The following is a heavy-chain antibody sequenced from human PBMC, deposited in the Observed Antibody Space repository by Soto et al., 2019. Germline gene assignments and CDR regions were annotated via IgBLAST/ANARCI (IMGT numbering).Heavy chain of an antibody. J-gene: IGHJ6*03. D-gene: IGHD2-15*01. CDR3: ARGRRDCSGGSCYFYLYYYYYYYYMDV. V-gene: IGHV1-8*01. CDR1: GYTFTSYD. CDR2: MNPNSGNT. Sequence: ASVKVSCKASGYTFTSYDINWVRQATGQGLEWMGWMNPNSGNTGYAQKFQGRVTMTRNTSISTAYMELSSLRPEDTAVYYCARGRRDCSGGSCYFYLYYYYYYYYMDVWGKGTTVTVSS.